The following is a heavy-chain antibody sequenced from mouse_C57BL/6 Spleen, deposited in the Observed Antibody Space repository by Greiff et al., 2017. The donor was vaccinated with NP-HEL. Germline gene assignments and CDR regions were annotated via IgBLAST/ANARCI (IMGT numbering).Heavy chain of an antibody. CDR3: AKKRSYDYDGGYFDV. D-gene: IGHD2-4*01. CDR1: GFSLTSYG. CDR2: IWRGGST. V-gene: IGHV2-5*01. Sequence: QVHVKQSGPGLVQPSQSLSITCTVSGFSLTSYGVHWVRQSPGKGLEWLGVIWRGGSTDYNAAFMSRLSITKDNSKSQVFFKMNSLQADDTAIYYCAKKRSYDYDGGYFDVWGTGTTVTVSS. J-gene: IGHJ1*03.